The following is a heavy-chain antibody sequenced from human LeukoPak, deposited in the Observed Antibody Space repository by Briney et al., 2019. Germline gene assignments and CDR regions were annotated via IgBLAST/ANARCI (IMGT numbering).Heavy chain of an antibody. Sequence: GESLEISCKGSGYSFTSYWIGWVRQMPGKGLEWMGIIYPGDSDTRYSPSFQGQVTISADKSISTAYLQWSSLKASDTAMYYCARRGYYDSSGYYFFDYWGQGTLVTVSS. D-gene: IGHD3-22*01. J-gene: IGHJ4*02. CDR1: GYSFTSYW. CDR2: IYPGDSDT. V-gene: IGHV5-51*01. CDR3: ARRGYYDSSGYYFFDY.